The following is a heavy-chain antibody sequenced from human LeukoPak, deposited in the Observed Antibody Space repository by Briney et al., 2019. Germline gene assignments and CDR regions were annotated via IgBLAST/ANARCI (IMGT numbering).Heavy chain of an antibody. CDR2: MYTSGSKK. Sequence: PGGSLRLSCAASGFTFNRSWVNWVRQAPGKGLEWVANMYTSGSKKHNVDSVRGGFIPSKETPGASLYLEMYDPRAEDTTIYYCAFWTAGNYWGQGTPVTVSS. CDR1: GFTFNRSW. CDR3: AFWTAGNY. J-gene: IGHJ4*02. V-gene: IGHV3-7*01. D-gene: IGHD6-25*01.